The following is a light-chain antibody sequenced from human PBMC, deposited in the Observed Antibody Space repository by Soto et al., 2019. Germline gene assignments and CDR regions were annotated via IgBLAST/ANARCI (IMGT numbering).Light chain of an antibody. CDR2: EVS. CDR1: SSDVGGYNY. J-gene: IGLJ2*01. CDR3: SSYAGSNNFVV. V-gene: IGLV2-8*01. Sequence: QSVLTQPSSASGSPGQSVTISCTGTSSDVGGYNYVSWFQQHPGKAPKLMIYEVSKRPPGVPDRFSGSKSGNTASLSVSGLQAEDEADYYCSSYAGSNNFVVFGGGTKLTVL.